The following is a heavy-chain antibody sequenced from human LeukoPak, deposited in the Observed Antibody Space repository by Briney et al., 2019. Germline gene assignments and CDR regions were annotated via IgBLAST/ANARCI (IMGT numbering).Heavy chain of an antibody. CDR1: GGTFSSYA. J-gene: IGHJ6*03. D-gene: IGHD6-6*01. Sequence: SVKVSCKASGGTFSSYAISWVRQAPGQGLEWMGGIIPIFGTANYAQKFQGRVTITTDESTSTAYMELSSLRSEDTAVYYCARVPHKLRSSSPVYYMDVWGKGTTVTVSS. V-gene: IGHV1-69*05. CDR2: IIPIFGTA. CDR3: ARVPHKLRSSSPVYYMDV.